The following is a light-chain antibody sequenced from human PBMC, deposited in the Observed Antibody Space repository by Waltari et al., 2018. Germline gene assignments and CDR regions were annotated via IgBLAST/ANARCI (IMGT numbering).Light chain of an antibody. V-gene: IGLV2-14*03. CDR1: SSDVGGYDF. CDR3: SSYTTSSVI. J-gene: IGLJ2*01. Sequence: QSALTQPASVSGSPGQSITISCTGTSSDVGGYDFGSWFQQHPAKAPKLMIYDVTKPPSGVSNRFSGSKSGNTASLTISGLQAEDEANYYCSSYTTSSVIFGGGTKLTVL. CDR2: DVT.